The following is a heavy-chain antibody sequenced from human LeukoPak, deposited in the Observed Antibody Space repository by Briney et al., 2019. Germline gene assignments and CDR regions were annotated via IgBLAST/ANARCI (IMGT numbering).Heavy chain of an antibody. CDR2: IWSDGSSQ. D-gene: IGHD4-17*01. CDR1: GFTFSSYG. Sequence: GRSLRLSCAASGFTFSSYGMHWVRQAPGKGRELVSVIWSDGSSQYYEDSEKGRFTISRDNAKNTLYLQMNSLRAEDTAVYFCAREPHSDYSDHTDAFDIWGQGTMVTVSS. J-gene: IGHJ3*02. CDR3: AREPHSDYSDHTDAFDI. V-gene: IGHV3-33*01.